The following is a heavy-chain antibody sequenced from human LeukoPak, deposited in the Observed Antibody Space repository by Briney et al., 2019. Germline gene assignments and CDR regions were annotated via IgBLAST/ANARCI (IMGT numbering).Heavy chain of an antibody. D-gene: IGHD4-17*01. V-gene: IGHV3-30*04. Sequence: GSLRLSCAASGFTFSSYAMPRVRQAPGKGLEWVAGISYDGSNKYYADSMKGRFTISRDNSKNTLYLQMNSLGAEDTAVYYCARDFEVTTMTTSRFDYWGQGTPVTVSS. CDR3: ARDFEVTTMTTSRFDY. CDR1: GFTFSSYA. J-gene: IGHJ4*02. CDR2: ISYDGSNK.